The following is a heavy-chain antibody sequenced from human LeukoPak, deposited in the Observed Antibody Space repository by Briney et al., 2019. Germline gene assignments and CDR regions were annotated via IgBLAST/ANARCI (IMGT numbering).Heavy chain of an antibody. Sequence: GGSLRLSCAASGFTFSSYGMHWVRLAPGKGLEWVAVISYDGSNKYYADSVKGRFTISRDNSKNTLYLQMNSLRAEDTAVYYCAKVPSYDSSGYAFDIWGQGTMVTVSS. CDR1: GFTFSSYG. J-gene: IGHJ3*02. V-gene: IGHV3-30*18. D-gene: IGHD3-22*01. CDR3: AKVPSYDSSGYAFDI. CDR2: ISYDGSNK.